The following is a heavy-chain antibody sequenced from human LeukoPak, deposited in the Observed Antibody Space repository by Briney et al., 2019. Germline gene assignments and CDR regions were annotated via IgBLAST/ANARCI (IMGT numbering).Heavy chain of an antibody. CDR3: ARDGYYDSSSGY. V-gene: IGHV1-18*01. J-gene: IGHJ4*02. Sequence: GASVKVSCKASGYTSTSCGISWVRQAPGQGLEWMGWISAYNGNTNYAQKLQGRVTMTTDTSTSTAYMELRSLRSNDTAVYYCARDGYYDSSSGYWGQGTLVTVSS. CDR2: ISAYNGNT. D-gene: IGHD3-22*01. CDR1: GYTSTSCG.